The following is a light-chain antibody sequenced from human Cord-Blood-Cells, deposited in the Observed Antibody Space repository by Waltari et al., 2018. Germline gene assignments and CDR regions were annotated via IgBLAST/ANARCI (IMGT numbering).Light chain of an antibody. CDR2: DVR. Sequence: QSALTQPASVSGSPGPSITISCTGTSRDVGGYNYVSRYQQQPGKAPKLMIYDVRNRPSGVSNRFSGSKSGNTASLTISGLQAEDEADYYCSSYTSSSTLVFGGGTKLTVL. V-gene: IGLV2-14*01. CDR3: SSYTSSSTLV. CDR1: SRDVGGYNY. J-gene: IGLJ2*01.